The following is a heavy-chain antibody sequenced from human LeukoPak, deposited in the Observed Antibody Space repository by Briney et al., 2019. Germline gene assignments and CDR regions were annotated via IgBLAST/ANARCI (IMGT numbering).Heavy chain of an antibody. CDR1: GGTFSSYA. CDR2: IIPIFGTA. Sequence: ASVKVSCKASGGTFSSYAISWVRQAPGQGLEWMGGIIPIFGTANYAQKFQGRVTITTDDSTSTAYMELSSLRSEDTAVYYCASQRTDCSSTSCSHWYFDLWGRGTLVTVSS. D-gene: IGHD2-2*01. V-gene: IGHV1-69*05. J-gene: IGHJ2*01. CDR3: ASQRTDCSSTSCSHWYFDL.